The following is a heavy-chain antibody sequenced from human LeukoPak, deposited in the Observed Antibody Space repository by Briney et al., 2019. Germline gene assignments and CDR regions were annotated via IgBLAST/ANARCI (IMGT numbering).Heavy chain of an antibody. CDR2: ISASGSSR. J-gene: IGHJ4*02. D-gene: IGHD3-22*01. Sequence: PGGSLRLSCAASGFTFSSFGMNWVRQVPGKGLEWVSGISASGSSRYYADSVKGRFTISRDNSNNTLYLQMNSLRGEDTAVYYCARGGFYYHYCFDFWGQGTLVTVSS. V-gene: IGHV3-23*01. CDR3: ARGGFYYHYCFDF. CDR1: GFTFSSFG.